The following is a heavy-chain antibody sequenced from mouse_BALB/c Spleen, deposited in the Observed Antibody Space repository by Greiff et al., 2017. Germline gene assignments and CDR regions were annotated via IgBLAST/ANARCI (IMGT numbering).Heavy chain of an antibody. CDR3: TRRSTMITTDAMDY. CDR2: IDPETGGT. V-gene: IGHV1-15*01. CDR1: GYTFTDYE. J-gene: IGHJ4*01. D-gene: IGHD2-4*01. Sequence: LVESGAELVRPGASVTLSCKASGYTFTDYEMHWVKQTPVHGLEWIGAIDPETGGTAYNQKFKGKATLTADKSSSTAYMELRSLTSEDSAVYYCTRRSTMITTDAMDYWGQGTSVTVSS.